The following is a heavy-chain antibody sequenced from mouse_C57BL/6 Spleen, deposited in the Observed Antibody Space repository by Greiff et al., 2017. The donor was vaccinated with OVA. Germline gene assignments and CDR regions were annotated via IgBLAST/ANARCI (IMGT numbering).Heavy chain of an antibody. CDR2: IYPRSGNT. V-gene: IGHV1-81*01. CDR3: AIEYSKGAMDY. J-gene: IGHJ4*01. Sequence: VQLQQSGAELARPGASVKLSCKASGYTFTSYGISWVKQRTGQGLEWIGEIYPRSGNTYYNEKFKGKATLTADKSSSTAYIELRSLTSEDSAVYFCAIEYSKGAMDYWGQGTSVTVSS. CDR1: GYTFTSYG. D-gene: IGHD2-5*01.